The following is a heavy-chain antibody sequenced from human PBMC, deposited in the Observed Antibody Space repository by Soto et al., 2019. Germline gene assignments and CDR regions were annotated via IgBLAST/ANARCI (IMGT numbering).Heavy chain of an antibody. CDR3: AKDLKGYCSGGSCYSFDY. Sequence: EVQLLESGGGLVQPGGSLRLSCAASGFTFSSYAMSWVRQAPGKGLEWVSAISGSGGSTYYADSVKGRFTISRDNSKNTLYLQMNSLRGEDTAVYYCAKDLKGYCSGGSCYSFDYWGQGTLVTVSS. J-gene: IGHJ4*02. V-gene: IGHV3-23*01. D-gene: IGHD2-15*01. CDR2: ISGSGGST. CDR1: GFTFSSYA.